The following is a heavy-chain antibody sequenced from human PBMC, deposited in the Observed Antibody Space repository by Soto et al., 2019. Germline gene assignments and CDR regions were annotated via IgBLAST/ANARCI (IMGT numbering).Heavy chain of an antibody. V-gene: IGHV1-2*02. CDR1: GYTFTGYY. Sequence: GASVKVSCKASGYTFTGYYMHWVRQAPGQGLEWMGWINPNSGGTNYAQKFQGRVTMTRDTSISTAYMELSRLRSDDTAVYYCARVNVVVVATTRVYYFDYWGQGTLVTVSS. J-gene: IGHJ4*02. D-gene: IGHD2-15*01. CDR3: ARVNVVVVATTRVYYFDY. CDR2: INPNSGGT.